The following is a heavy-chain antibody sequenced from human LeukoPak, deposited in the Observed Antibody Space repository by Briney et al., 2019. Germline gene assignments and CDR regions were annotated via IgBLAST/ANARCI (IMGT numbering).Heavy chain of an antibody. Sequence: PGGSLRLSCAASGFTFSSYSMNWVRQAPGKGLEWVSYISSSSSTIYYADPVKGRFTISRDNAKNSLYLQMNSLRAEDTAVYYCAEANDAVGYYFDYWGQGTLVTVSS. CDR1: GFTFSSYS. CDR3: AEANDAVGYYFDY. D-gene: IGHD1-1*01. CDR2: ISSSSSTI. J-gene: IGHJ4*02. V-gene: IGHV3-48*04.